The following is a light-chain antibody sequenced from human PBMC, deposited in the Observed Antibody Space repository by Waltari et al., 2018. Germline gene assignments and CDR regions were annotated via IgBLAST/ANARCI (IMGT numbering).Light chain of an antibody. J-gene: IGLJ3*02. CDR3: AAWDDTLKGL. CDR1: SSNIGSNT. Sequence: QSVLTQPPSASGAPGQRVTIPCSIGSSNIGSNTVHWYQQFPGTAPKLLMFNNDQRASGVPGRFSGSRSVTSASLAISGLQSEDEATYYCAAWDDTLKGLFGGGTTLTVL. CDR2: NND. V-gene: IGLV1-44*01.